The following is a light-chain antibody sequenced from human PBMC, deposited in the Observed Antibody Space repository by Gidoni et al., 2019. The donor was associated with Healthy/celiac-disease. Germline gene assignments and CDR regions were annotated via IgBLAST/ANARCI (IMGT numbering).Light chain of an antibody. J-gene: IGKJ3*01. CDR3: MQALQTPLFT. CDR1: QSLLHSNGYNY. Sequence: DIVMTQSPLSLPVTPGEPASISCRSSQSLLHSNGYNYLDWYLQKPGQSPQLLIYLGSNRASGVPDRFSGSGSGTDFTLKISRVEAKGVGVYYCMQALQTPLFTFXPXTKVDIK. V-gene: IGKV2-28*01. CDR2: LGS.